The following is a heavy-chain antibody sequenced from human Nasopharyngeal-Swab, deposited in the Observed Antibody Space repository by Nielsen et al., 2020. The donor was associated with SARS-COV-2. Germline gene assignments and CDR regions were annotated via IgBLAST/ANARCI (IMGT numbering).Heavy chain of an antibody. D-gene: IGHD3-10*01. CDR1: GGSISSSSYY. V-gene: IGHV4-39*07. CDR2: IYYSGST. CDR3: ARERGRGGIWNYYYYYMDV. Sequence: SETLSLTCTVSGGSISSSSYYWGWIRQPPGKGLEWIGSIYYSGSTYYNPSLKSRVAISVDTSKNQFSLKLSSVTAAEAAVYYCARERGRGGIWNYYYYYMDVWGKGTTVTVSS. J-gene: IGHJ6*03.